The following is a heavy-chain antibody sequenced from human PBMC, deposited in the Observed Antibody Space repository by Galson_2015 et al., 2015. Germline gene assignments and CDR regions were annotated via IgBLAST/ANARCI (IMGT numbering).Heavy chain of an antibody. CDR2: INTNTGNP. D-gene: IGHD6-13*01. V-gene: IGHV7-4-1*02. J-gene: IGHJ3*01. CDR3: AREAATAPRDDAFDV. Sequence: SVKVSCKASGYTFSNYAMNWVRQAPGQGLEWMGWINTNTGNPTYVQGFTGRFVFSLDTSFSTAHLQISSLKSEDTAVYYCAREAATAPRDDAFDVWGQGTLVTVSS. CDR1: GYTFSNYA.